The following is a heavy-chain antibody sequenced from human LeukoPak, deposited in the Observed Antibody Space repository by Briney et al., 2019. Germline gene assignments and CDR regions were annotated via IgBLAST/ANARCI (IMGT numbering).Heavy chain of an antibody. CDR3: ARRAGDYSHPYDY. Sequence: AGGSLRLSCTVSGFTVSTNSMSWVRQTPGKGLEWVSFIYSGGSTHYSDSVKGRFTISRDNSKNTLYLQMNSLRAEDTAVYYCARRAGDYSHPYDYWGQGTLVTVSS. CDR2: IYSGGST. V-gene: IGHV3-53*01. CDR1: GFTVSTNS. J-gene: IGHJ4*02. D-gene: IGHD3-22*01.